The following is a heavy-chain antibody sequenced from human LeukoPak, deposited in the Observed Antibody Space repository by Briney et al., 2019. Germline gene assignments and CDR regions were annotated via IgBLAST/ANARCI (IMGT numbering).Heavy chain of an antibody. J-gene: IGHJ4*02. V-gene: IGHV4-59*01. CDR1: GGSISSYY. CDR3: ARGGWAALDY. CDR2: VYYSGTT. Sequence: SETLSLTCTVSGGSISSYYWSWIRQPQGMGLEWIGFVYYSGTTNYNPSLKSRVTMSVDTSNNRFSLKLSSVTAADTALYYCARGGWAALDYWGQGTLVTVSS. D-gene: IGHD2-15*01.